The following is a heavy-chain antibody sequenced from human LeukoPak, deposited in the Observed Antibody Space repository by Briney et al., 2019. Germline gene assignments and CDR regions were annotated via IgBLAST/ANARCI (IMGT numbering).Heavy chain of an antibody. V-gene: IGHV4-34*01. CDR1: GGSFSGYY. Sequence: SETLSLTCAVYGGSFSGYYWSWIRQPPGKGLEWTGEINHSGSTNYNPSLKSRVTISVDTSKNQFSLKLSSVTAADTAVYYCARGGVAGTYWGQGTLVTVSS. J-gene: IGHJ4*02. CDR3: ARGGVAGTY. CDR2: INHSGST. D-gene: IGHD6-19*01.